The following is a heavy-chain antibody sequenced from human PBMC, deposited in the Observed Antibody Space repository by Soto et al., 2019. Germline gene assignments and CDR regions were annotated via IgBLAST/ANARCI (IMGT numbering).Heavy chain of an antibody. CDR3: ARTRDYYDSSGYNFDY. D-gene: IGHD3-22*01. CDR2: IYPGDSDT. CDR1: GYSFTSYW. V-gene: IGHV5-51*01. Sequence: PGESLKISCKGSGYSFTSYWIDWVRQMPGKGLEWMGIIYPGDSDTRYSPSFQGQVTISADKSISTAYLQWSSLKASDTAMYYCARTRDYYDSSGYNFDYWGQGTLVTVSS. J-gene: IGHJ4*02.